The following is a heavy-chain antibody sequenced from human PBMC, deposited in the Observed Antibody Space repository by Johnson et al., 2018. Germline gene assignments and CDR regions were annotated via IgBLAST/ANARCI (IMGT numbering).Heavy chain of an antibody. CDR1: GFMFSSYW. Sequence: EVQLLESGGGLVQPGGSLRLSCAASGFMFSSYWMTWVRQAPGKGLEWVANIKQDGSEKYYVDSVKGRFTISRDNAKNSLYLQMNILRAEDTAVYYCASAMVRGVNDGFDIWGQGTMFTVSS. CDR3: ASAMVRGVNDGFDI. V-gene: IGHV3-7*01. J-gene: IGHJ3*02. D-gene: IGHD3-10*01. CDR2: IKQDGSEK.